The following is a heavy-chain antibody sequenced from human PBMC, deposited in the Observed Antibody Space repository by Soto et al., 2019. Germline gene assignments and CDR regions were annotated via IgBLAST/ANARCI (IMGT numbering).Heavy chain of an antibody. J-gene: IGHJ6*02. CDR1: GFTFSSYG. Sequence: GGSLRFSCAASGFTFSSYGMHWVRQAPGKGLEWVAVISYDGSNKYYADSVKGRFTISRDNSKNTLYLQMNSLRAEDTAVYYCAKDRENMDTAMVHYYYYGMDVWGQGTTVTVSS. CDR2: ISYDGSNK. CDR3: AKDRENMDTAMVHYYYYGMDV. V-gene: IGHV3-30*18. D-gene: IGHD5-18*01.